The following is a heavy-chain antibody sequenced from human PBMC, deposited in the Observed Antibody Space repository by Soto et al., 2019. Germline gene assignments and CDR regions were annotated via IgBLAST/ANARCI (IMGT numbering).Heavy chain of an antibody. CDR2: IIPIFNTA. D-gene: IGHD2-2*01. J-gene: IGHJ6*02. CDR1: GGTFSNYA. CDR3: ARGLVVPAGIRYYYYGMDV. V-gene: IGHV1-69*06. Sequence: GASVKVSCKASGGTFSNYAISWVRQAPGQGLEWMGGIIPIFNTANYAQKFQGRVTITAGKSTSTAYMELSSLRSEDTAVYYCARGLVVPAGIRYYYYGMDVCGQGTTVTVSS.